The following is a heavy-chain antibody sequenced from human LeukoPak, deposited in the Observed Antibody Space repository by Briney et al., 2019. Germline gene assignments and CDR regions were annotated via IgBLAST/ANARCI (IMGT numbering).Heavy chain of an antibody. J-gene: IGHJ4*02. CDR1: GYTFTGYY. CDR2: INPNSGGT. Sequence: ASVKVSCKASGYTFTGYYMHWVRQAPGQGLEWMGWINPNSGGTNYAQKFQGRVTMTRDTSISTAYMELSRLRSDDTAVYYCARDLRLIRYCSSTSCPFDYWGQGTLVTVSS. CDR3: ARDLRLIRYCSSTSCPFDY. D-gene: IGHD2-2*01. V-gene: IGHV1-2*02.